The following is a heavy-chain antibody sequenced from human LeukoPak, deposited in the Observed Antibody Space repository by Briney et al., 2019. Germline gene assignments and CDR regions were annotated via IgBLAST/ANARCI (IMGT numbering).Heavy chain of an antibody. CDR3: ARDEGGTTLDY. CDR1: GFTFSSYD. J-gene: IGHJ4*02. CDR2: ISYDGSNK. D-gene: IGHD1-1*01. V-gene: IGHV3-30*04. Sequence: PGRSLRLSCAASGFTFSSYDMHWVRQAPGKGLEWVAVISYDGSNKYYADSVRGRFTISRDNSKNTLYLQMNSLRAEDTAVYYCARDEGGTTLDYWGQGTLVTVSS.